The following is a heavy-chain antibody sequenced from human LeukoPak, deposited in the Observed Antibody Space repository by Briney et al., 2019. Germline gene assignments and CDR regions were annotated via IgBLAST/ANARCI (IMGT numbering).Heavy chain of an antibody. CDR1: GYNFKSYD. Sequence: ASVKVSCKASGYNFKSYDINWVRQAAGQGLEWMGWMNPHGDYTGYTQKFQDRVTMTSDSSTTTAFMELSSLTSEDTALYYCARGLRDGLTGNDVLDVWGLGTMVIVTS. V-gene: IGHV1-8*01. CDR2: MNPHGDYT. CDR3: ARGLRDGLTGNDVLDV. J-gene: IGHJ3*01. D-gene: IGHD3-9*01.